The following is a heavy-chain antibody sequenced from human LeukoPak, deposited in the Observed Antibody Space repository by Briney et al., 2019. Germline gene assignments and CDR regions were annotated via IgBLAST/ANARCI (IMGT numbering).Heavy chain of an antibody. Sequence: GGSLRLSCAASGFTFSSYSMNWVRQAPGKGPEWVSSISSSSSYIYYADSVKGRFTISRDNAKNSLYLQMNSLRAEDTAVYYCVRPYSSSAYYFDYWGQGTLVTVSS. D-gene: IGHD6-6*01. CDR3: VRPYSSSAYYFDY. J-gene: IGHJ4*02. CDR1: GFTFSSYS. CDR2: ISSSSSYI. V-gene: IGHV3-21*01.